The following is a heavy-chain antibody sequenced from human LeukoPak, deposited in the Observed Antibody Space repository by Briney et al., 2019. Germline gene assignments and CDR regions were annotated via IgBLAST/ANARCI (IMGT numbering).Heavy chain of an antibody. CDR1: GGSFSGYH. J-gene: IGHJ5*02. Sequence: PSETLSLTCAVYGGSFSGYHWTWIRQSPGKGLEWIGDINPSGSTYYNPSLKSRVTISVDTSKNQFSLKLSSVTAADTAVYYCARAFRSNPYNWFDPWGQGTLVTVSS. CDR3: ARAFRSNPYNWFDP. V-gene: IGHV4-34*09. CDR2: INPSGST.